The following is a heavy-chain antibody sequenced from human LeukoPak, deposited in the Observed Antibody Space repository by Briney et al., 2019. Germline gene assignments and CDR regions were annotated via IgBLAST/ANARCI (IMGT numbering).Heavy chain of an antibody. Sequence: SETLSLTCAVYGGSFSGYYWSWIRQPPGKGLEWIGEINHSGSTNYSPSLKSRVTISVDTSKNQFSLKLSSVTAADTAVYYCARGNGGNSRYFQHWGQGTLVTVSS. D-gene: IGHD4-23*01. V-gene: IGHV4-34*01. CDR2: INHSGST. CDR1: GGSFSGYY. CDR3: ARGNGGNSRYFQH. J-gene: IGHJ1*01.